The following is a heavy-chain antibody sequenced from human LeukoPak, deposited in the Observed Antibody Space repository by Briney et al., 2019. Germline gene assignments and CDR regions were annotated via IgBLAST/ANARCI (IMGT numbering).Heavy chain of an antibody. CDR2: TRNKANSYTT. Sequence: GGSLRLSCAASGFTFSDHYMDWVRQAPGKGLEWVARTRNKANSYTTEYAASVKGRFTISRDDSKISLYLQMNSLKTEDTAVYYCARGGYCSSTSCSSNSSYYYYYYMDVWGKGTTVTVSS. J-gene: IGHJ6*03. CDR1: GFTFSDHY. D-gene: IGHD2-2*03. V-gene: IGHV3-72*01. CDR3: ARGGYCSSTSCSSNSSYYYYYYMDV.